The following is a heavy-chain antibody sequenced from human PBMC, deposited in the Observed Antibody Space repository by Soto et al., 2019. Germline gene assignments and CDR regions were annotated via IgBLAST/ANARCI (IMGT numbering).Heavy chain of an antibody. Sequence: PGGSLRLSCATSGFTFSRCDMNWVRQAPGKGLEWVSFISSNASYMYYADSVKGRFTISRDNSKKSLYLQMNSLRADDTAVYYCARECVDTVTSITIPFDYWGQGALVTVSS. D-gene: IGHD5-12*01. CDR3: ARECVDTVTSITIPFDY. CDR1: GFTFSRCD. CDR2: ISSNASYM. V-gene: IGHV3-21*01. J-gene: IGHJ4*02.